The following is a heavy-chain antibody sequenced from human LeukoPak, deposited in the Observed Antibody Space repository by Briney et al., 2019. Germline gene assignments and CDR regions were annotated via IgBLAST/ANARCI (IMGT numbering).Heavy chain of an antibody. J-gene: IGHJ5*02. CDR2: IDIPGNT. V-gene: IGHV3-13*01. CDR1: GFTLSNYD. Sequence: GGSLRLSCAASGFTLSNYDMHWVRQATGKGLEWVSGIDIPGNTYYPDSVKGRFTMSRESAENSLYLQMNSLRAGDTAVYYCAKAVAGTHWFDPWGQGTLVIVSS. D-gene: IGHD6-19*01. CDR3: AKAVAGTHWFDP.